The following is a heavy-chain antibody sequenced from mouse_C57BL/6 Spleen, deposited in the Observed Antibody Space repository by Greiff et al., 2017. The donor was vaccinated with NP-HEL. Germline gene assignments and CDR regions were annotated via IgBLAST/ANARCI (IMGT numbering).Heavy chain of an antibody. D-gene: IGHD3-1*01. CDR2: INPGSGGT. V-gene: IGHV1-54*01. J-gene: IGHJ3*01. CDR3: ARSGGAFAY. CDR1: GYAFTNSL. Sequence: QVQLKQSGAELVRPGTSVKVSCKASGYAFTNSLIEWVKQRPGQGLEWIGVINPGSGGTNSNEKFKGKATLTADKSSSTAYMQLSRLTSEDSAVYFCARSGGAFAYWGQGTLVTVSA.